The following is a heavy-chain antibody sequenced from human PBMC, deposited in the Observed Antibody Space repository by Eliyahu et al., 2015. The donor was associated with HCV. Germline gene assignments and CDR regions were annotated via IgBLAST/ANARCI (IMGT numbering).Heavy chain of an antibody. Sequence: PALVKPSETLSLTCNVSGAAISSQTWTWIRQSPGKGLEFIGYIYYTGSTNYNPSLKSRVTISVDTSKNQFSLRLTSVTAADTAVYYCARDLGIALSGTSWFDPWGPGTLVTVSS. D-gene: IGHD6-19*01. CDR1: GAAISSQT. V-gene: IGHV4-59*11. CDR2: IYYTGST. CDR3: ARDLGIALSGTSWFDP. J-gene: IGHJ5*02.